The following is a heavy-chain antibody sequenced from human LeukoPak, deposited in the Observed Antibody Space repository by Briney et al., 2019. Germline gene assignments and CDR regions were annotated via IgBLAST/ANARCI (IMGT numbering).Heavy chain of an antibody. CDR1: GGSISSGSYY. J-gene: IGHJ4*02. D-gene: IGHD6-19*01. Sequence: SETLSLTCTVSGGSISSGSYYWGWIRQPPGKGLEWIGSIYYSGNTYYNPSLKSRVTISVDTSRNQFSLKLSSVTAADTAVYYCARDQEGSGWGLKSPALPGGFDYWGQGTLVTVSS. CDR3: ARDQEGSGWGLKSPALPGGFDY. V-gene: IGHV4-39*02. CDR2: IYYSGNT.